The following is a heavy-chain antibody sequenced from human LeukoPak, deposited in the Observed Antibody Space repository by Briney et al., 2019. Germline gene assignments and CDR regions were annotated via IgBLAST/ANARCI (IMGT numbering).Heavy chain of an antibody. CDR3: ARLVPMARGVINFRAANWFDP. CDR2: IIPILGIA. V-gene: IGHV1-69*04. D-gene: IGHD3-10*01. Sequence: SVKVSCKASGGTFSSYAISWVRQAPGQGREWMGRIIPILGIANYAQKFQALVTITAHKSTTTAYMALRSLRSDDTAVYYCARLVPMARGVINFRAANWFDPWGQGTLVTVSS. CDR1: GGTFSSYA. J-gene: IGHJ5*02.